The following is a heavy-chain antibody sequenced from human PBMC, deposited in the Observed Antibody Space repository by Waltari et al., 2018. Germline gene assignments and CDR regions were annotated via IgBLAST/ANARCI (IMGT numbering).Heavy chain of an antibody. J-gene: IGHJ4*02. V-gene: IGHV3-48*03. D-gene: IGHD3-10*01. CDR1: GVPFRRYE. Sequence: EVQLVESGGGLVQPGGSLRLSCAASGVPFRRYEMNWVRQAPGKGLEWVSDITSTGSLIYYADSVKGRFTISRDNAKNSLYLQMNNLRAEDTAVYYCAGSYIYWGQGTLVTVSS. CDR3: AGSYIY. CDR2: ITSTGSLI.